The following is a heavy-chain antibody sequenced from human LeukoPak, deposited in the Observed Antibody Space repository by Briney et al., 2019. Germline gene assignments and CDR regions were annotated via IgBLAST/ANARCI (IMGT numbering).Heavy chain of an antibody. V-gene: IGHV1-18*01. D-gene: IGHD6-13*01. CDR3: ARDQSVRLLQTSSTYFKHVFAI. Sequence: ASVKISCKTSGYTFTNYGISWVRQAPGLGLEWMGWISAYNGNTNYAQKVQGRVTMTTDTSTSTAYMELRSLRFDDTAVYYCARDQSVRLLQTSSTYFKHVFAIWGQGSMVTVSS. J-gene: IGHJ3*02. CDR2: ISAYNGNT. CDR1: GYTFTNYG.